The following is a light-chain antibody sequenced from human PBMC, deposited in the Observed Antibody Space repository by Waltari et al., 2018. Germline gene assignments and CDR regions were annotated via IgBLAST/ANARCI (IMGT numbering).Light chain of an antibody. CDR3: WSYVGGNTYWV. Sequence: QSALAQPRSMSGSPGQSVAISCTGPSRDFGGLNFVSWYQQHPDKAPKLIIYDVNKRPSGVPDRFSGSKSGNTASLTISGLQAEDEAHYYCWSYVGGNTYWVFGGGTKLTVL. V-gene: IGLV2-11*01. CDR1: SRDFGGLNF. J-gene: IGLJ3*02. CDR2: DVN.